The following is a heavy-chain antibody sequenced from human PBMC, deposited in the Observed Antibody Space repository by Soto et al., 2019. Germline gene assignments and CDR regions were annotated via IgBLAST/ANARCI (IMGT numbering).Heavy chain of an antibody. J-gene: IGHJ4*02. V-gene: IGHV1-46*01. CDR3: ARDRGYNYASPDY. Sequence: QVQLVQSGAEVKKPGASVKVSCKASGYTFTSYYMHWVRQAPGQGLEWMGIISRSGGSTTYAQNFQCRVTMTRDTSTGTVYMELSSLRSEDTAVYYCARDRGYNYASPDYWGQGTLVTVSA. CDR2: ISRSGGST. CDR1: GYTFTSYY. D-gene: IGHD5-18*01.